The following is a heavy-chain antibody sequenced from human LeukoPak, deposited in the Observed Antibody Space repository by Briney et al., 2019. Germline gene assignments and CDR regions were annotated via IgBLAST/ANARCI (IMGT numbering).Heavy chain of an antibody. CDR1: GYSISSGYY. CDR3: ARYGVAMDDAFDI. V-gene: IGHV4-38-2*02. J-gene: IGHJ3*02. Sequence: KPSETLSLTCTVSGYSISSGYYWGWIRQPPGEGLEWIGSIYHSGSTYYHPSLKSRVTISVDTSKNQFSLMLSSVTAADTAVYYCARYGVAMDDAFDIWGQGTMVTVSS. D-gene: IGHD3-3*01. CDR2: IYHSGST.